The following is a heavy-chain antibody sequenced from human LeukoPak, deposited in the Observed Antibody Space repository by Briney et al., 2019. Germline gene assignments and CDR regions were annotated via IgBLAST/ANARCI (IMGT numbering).Heavy chain of an antibody. D-gene: IGHD2-2*02. CDR3: ARGGYCSSTSCYNGGENWFDP. V-gene: IGHV4-4*07. J-gene: IGHJ5*02. Sequence: SETLSLTCSVSGDSITYFYWSWIRQAAGKGLEWIGRISSSGSTDYNASLKSRVTMSVDTSKNQLSLKVISVTAADTAVYYCARGGYCSSTSCYNGGENWFDPWGQGTLVTVSS. CDR2: ISSSGST. CDR1: GDSITYFY.